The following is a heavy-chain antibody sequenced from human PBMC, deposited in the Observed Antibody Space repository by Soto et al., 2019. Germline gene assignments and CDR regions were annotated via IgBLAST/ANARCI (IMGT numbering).Heavy chain of an antibody. CDR1: GGSISSSSYY. J-gene: IGHJ5*02. CDR3: ARRVSYYSIGWFDP. Sequence: PSETLSLTCTVSGGSISSSSYYWGWIRQPPGKGLEWIGSIYYSGSTYYNPSLKSRVTISVDTSKNQFSLKLSSVTAADMAVYYCARRVSYYSIGWFDPWGQGTLVTVSS. V-gene: IGHV4-39*01. D-gene: IGHD3-10*01. CDR2: IYYSGST.